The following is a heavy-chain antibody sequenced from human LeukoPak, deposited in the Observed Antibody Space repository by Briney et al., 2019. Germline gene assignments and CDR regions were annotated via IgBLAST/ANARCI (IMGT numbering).Heavy chain of an antibody. CDR1: GFTVSSNY. CDR3: ARSEIQLWDYYFDY. V-gene: IGHV3-53*01. J-gene: IGHJ4*02. Sequence: GGSLRLSCAASGFTVSSNYMSWVRQAPGKGLEWVSVIYSGGSTYYADSVKGRFTISRDNSKNTLYLQINSLRAEDTAVYYCARSEIQLWDYYFDYWGQGTLVTVSS. CDR2: IYSGGST. D-gene: IGHD5-18*01.